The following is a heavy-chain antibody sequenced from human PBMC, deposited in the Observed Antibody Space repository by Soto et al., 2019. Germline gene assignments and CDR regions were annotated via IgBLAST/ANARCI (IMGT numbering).Heavy chain of an antibody. J-gene: IGHJ4*02. CDR3: VRAIVVGVAPPPGNFDA. CDR2: IYYSGST. V-gene: IGHV4-30-4*01. Sequence: QVQLQESGPGLVKSSQTLSLTCTVSGGSIFVGDFYCSLIRQAPGKALEWIGFIYYSGSTYYNPSLESRVSISVDTSKNQFALRLSSVTAADTAVYYCVRAIVVGVAPPPGNFDAWGQGPLVTVSS. CDR1: GGSIFVGDFY. D-gene: IGHD2-15*01.